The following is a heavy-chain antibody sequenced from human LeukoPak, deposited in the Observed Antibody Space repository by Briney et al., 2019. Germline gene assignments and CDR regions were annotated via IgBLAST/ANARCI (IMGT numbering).Heavy chain of an antibody. J-gene: IGHJ4*02. CDR2: IYYSGST. CDR3: ARRVMSSSSYFDY. D-gene: IGHD6-6*01. V-gene: IGHV4-39*01. Sequence: PSETLSLTCTVSGGSISSSSYCWGWIRQPPGKGLEWVGSIYYSGSTYYNPSLKSRVTISVDTSKNQFSLKLSSVTAADTAVYYCARRVMSSSSYFDYWGQGTLVTVSS. CDR1: GGSISSSSYC.